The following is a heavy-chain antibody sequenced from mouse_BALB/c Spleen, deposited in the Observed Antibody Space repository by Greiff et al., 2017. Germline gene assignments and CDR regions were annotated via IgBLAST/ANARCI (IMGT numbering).Heavy chain of an antibody. CDR2: ISYSGST. Sequence: DVQLQESGPGLVKPSQSLSLTCTVTGYSITSDYAWNWIRQFPGNKLEWMGYISYSGSTSYNPSLKSRISITRDTSKNQFFLQLNSVTTEDTATYYCARGGWLSFAYWGQGTLVTVSA. CDR1: GYSITSDYA. V-gene: IGHV3-2*02. J-gene: IGHJ3*01. D-gene: IGHD2-3*01. CDR3: ARGGWLSFAY.